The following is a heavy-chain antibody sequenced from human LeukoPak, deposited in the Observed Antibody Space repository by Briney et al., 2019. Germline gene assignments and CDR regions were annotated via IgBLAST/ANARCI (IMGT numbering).Heavy chain of an antibody. D-gene: IGHD2-15*01. Sequence: ETLSLTCTVSGGSISSSSYYWGWIRQPPGKGLEWVANIKQDGSEKYYVDSVKGRFTISRDNAKNSLYLQMNSLRAEDTAVYYCARGRVVVGASTLYYLDYWGQGTLVSVSS. V-gene: IGHV3-7*01. CDR1: GGSISSSSYY. CDR2: IKQDGSEK. J-gene: IGHJ4*02. CDR3: ARGRVVVGASTLYYLDY.